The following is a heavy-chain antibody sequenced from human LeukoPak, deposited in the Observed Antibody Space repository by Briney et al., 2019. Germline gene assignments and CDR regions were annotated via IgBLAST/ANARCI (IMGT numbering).Heavy chain of an antibody. V-gene: IGHV3-53*01. D-gene: IGHD2-2*01. CDR3: AARDCSTTSCYAGLFDY. CDR2: LYSGGST. CDR1: GLIVSSKY. J-gene: IGHJ4*02. Sequence: GGSLRLSCAASGLIVSSKYMSWVRQAPGKGLEWVSSLYSGGSTYYADSVKGRFTISRDSSKNTVYLQMNSLRAEDTAAYFCAARDCSTTSCYAGLFDYWGQGILVTVSS.